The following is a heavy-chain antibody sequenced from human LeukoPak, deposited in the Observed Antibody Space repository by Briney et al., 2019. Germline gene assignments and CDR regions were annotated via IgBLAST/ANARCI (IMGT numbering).Heavy chain of an antibody. J-gene: IGHJ4*02. CDR2: IWYDGSNK. CDR1: GFTFSSYG. V-gene: IGHV3-33*01. Sequence: GGSLRLSCAASGFTFSSYGMHWVRQAPGKGLEWVAVIWYDGSNKYYADSVKGRFTISRDNSKNTLYLQMNSLRAEDTAVYYCAREGSIAASFDYWGQETLVTVSS. D-gene: IGHD6-6*01. CDR3: AREGSIAASFDY.